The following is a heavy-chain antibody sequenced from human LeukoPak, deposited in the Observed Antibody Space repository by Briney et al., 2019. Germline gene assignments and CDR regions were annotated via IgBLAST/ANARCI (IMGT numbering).Heavy chain of an antibody. J-gene: IGHJ4*02. CDR2: IYTSGNT. D-gene: IGHD3-16*02. V-gene: IGHV4-61*02. Sequence: SQTLSLTCTVSGGSISSGSYYWSWIRQPAGKGLEWIGRIYTSGNTNYNPSLKSRVTMSVDMSKNQFSLKLSSVTAADTAVYYCATVYQSYFDYWGQGTLVTVSS. CDR3: ATVYQSYFDY. CDR1: GGSISSGSYY.